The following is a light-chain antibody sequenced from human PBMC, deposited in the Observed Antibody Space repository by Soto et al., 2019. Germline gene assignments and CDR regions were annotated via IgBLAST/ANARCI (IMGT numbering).Light chain of an antibody. J-gene: IGKJ1*01. CDR1: QSVSSSA. Sequence: EIVLTQSPGTLSLSPGERATLSCRASQSVSSSALAWYQQKPGQAPRLLMYGASSRATGIPDRFSGSGSGTDFSLTISRLEPEDFAVYYCQQYGSSPGTFGQGTKVEIK. V-gene: IGKV3-20*01. CDR3: QQYGSSPGT. CDR2: GAS.